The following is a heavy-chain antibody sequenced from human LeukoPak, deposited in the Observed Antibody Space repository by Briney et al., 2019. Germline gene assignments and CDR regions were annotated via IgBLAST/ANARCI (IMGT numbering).Heavy chain of an antibody. CDR2: INHSGST. CDR1: GGSFSGYY. J-gene: IGHJ3*02. D-gene: IGHD3-10*01. CDR3: ARGRRITMVRGVMRDPPNRAFDI. V-gene: IGHV4-34*01. Sequence: DPSETLSLTCAVYGGSFSGYYWNWIRQPPGKGLEWIGEINHSGSTNYNPSLKSRATISVDTSKNQFSLKLSSVTAADTAVYYCARGRRITMVRGVMRDPPNRAFDIWGQGTMVTVSS.